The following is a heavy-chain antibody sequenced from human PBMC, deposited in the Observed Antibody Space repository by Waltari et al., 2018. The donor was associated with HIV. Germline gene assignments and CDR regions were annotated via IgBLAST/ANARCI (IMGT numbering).Heavy chain of an antibody. CDR3: AREEAVTARGGIDV. CDR2: IYSGGST. D-gene: IGHD3-10*01. Sequence: EVQLVDSGGGLVQPGGSLRLSCAASGFTVSNNFMSWVRQAPGKGLGWVSVIYSGGSTYYADSVKGRFTISRDNSKNTLYLQMNSLRVEDTAVYYCAREEAVTARGGIDVWGQGTMVTVSS. J-gene: IGHJ3*01. V-gene: IGHV3-66*01. CDR1: GFTVSNNF.